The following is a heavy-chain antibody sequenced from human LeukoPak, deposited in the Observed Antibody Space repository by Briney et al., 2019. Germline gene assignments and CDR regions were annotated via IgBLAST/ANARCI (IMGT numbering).Heavy chain of an antibody. D-gene: IGHD3-3*01. CDR1: GFTFSSYA. V-gene: IGHV3-23*01. CDR2: ISGSGGST. J-gene: IGHJ5*02. CDR3: ARGEWLLPIP. Sequence: GGSLRLSCAASGFTFSSYAMSWVRQAPGKGLEWVSAISGSGGSTYYADSVKGRFTISRDDSKNTLYLQMNSLRAEDTAIYYCARGEWLLPIPWGQGTLVTVSS.